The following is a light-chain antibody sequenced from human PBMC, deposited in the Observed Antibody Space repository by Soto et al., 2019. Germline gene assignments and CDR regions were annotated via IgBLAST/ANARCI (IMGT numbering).Light chain of an antibody. V-gene: IGKV4-1*01. Sequence: IVMTHSPDSLDVSLSQKATINCKSSQSVLYSSNNNNYLAWYQQKPGQPPKLLIYWASTRESGVPGRCIGSGSGTDFTLTISSLQAEEVAVYYCQQYYSTLTWTFGQGTKVDIK. J-gene: IGKJ1*01. CDR1: QSVLYSSNNNNY. CDR2: WAS. CDR3: QQYYSTLTWT.